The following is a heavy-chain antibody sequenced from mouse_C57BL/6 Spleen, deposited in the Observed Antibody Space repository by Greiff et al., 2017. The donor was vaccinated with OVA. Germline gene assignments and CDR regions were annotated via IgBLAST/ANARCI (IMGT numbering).Heavy chain of an antibody. CDR1: GYTFTSYW. V-gene: IGHV1-69*01. CDR2: IDPSDSYT. J-gene: IGHJ4*01. CDR3: ARSGYDGYYGYAMDY. D-gene: IGHD2-3*01. Sequence: QVQLQQPGAELVMPGASVKLSCKASGYTFTSYWMHWVKQRPGQGLEWIGEIDPSDSYTNYNQKFKGKSTLTVDKSSSTAYMQLSSLTSEDSAVYYCARSGYDGYYGYAMDYWGQGTSVTVSS.